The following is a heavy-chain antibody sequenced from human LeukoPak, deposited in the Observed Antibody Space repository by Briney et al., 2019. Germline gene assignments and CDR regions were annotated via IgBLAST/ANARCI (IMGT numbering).Heavy chain of an antibody. V-gene: IGHV4-38-2*01. CDR1: GDSVSSAYY. D-gene: IGHD5-24*01. CDR3: ARGDNFDY. J-gene: IGHJ4*02. CDR2: IYHTGST. Sequence: RPSETLSLTCVVSGDSVSSAYYWGWIRQVPGKGLEYIASIYHTGSTYFNPFLKSRVTLSTDTSKNQFSLELRSVTAADTAIYYCARGDNFDYWGQGTLVAVSS.